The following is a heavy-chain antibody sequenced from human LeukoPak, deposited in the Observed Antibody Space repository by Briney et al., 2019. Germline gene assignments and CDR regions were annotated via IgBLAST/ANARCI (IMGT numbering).Heavy chain of an antibody. V-gene: IGHV3-23*01. D-gene: IGHD5-18*01. CDR3: AMSRGYSYGYFDY. Sequence: PGGSLRLSCAASGFTFSSYAMSWVRQAPGKGLEWVSAINGGGGGTYYADSVKGRFTISRDNSKNTLYLQMNSLRAEDTAVYYCAMSRGYSYGYFDYWGQGTLVTVSS. CDR2: INGGGGGT. J-gene: IGHJ4*02. CDR1: GFTFSSYA.